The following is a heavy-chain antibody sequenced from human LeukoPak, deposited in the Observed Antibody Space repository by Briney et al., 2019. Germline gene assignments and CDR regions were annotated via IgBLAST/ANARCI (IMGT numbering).Heavy chain of an antibody. J-gene: IGHJ4*02. CDR1: GFTFSSVS. Sequence: GGSLRLSCAASGFTFSSVSMNWVRQAPGKGLEWVSYISSRSSTIYYADSVKGRFTISRDNAKNSLYLQMNSLRADDTALYYCARRSVGYDGSGLDYWGPGSLVTVSS. CDR3: ARRSVGYDGSGLDY. V-gene: IGHV3-48*04. CDR2: ISSRSSTI. D-gene: IGHD3-22*01.